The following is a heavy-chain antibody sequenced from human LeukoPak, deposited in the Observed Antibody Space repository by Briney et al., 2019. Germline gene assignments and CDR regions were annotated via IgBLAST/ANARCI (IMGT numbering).Heavy chain of an antibody. CDR3: ASILAGECIAAPGGY. V-gene: IGHV4-34*01. CDR2: INHSGST. J-gene: IGHJ4*02. Sequence: SETLSLTCAVYGGSFSGYYWSWIRQPPGKGLEWIGEINHSGSTNYNPSLKSRVTISVDTSKNQFSLKLSSVTAADTAVYYCASILAGECIAAPGGYWGQGTLVTVSS. CDR1: GGSFSGYY. D-gene: IGHD6-6*01.